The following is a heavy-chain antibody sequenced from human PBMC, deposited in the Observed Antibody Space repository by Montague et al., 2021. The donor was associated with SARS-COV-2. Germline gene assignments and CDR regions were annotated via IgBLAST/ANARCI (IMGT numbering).Heavy chain of an antibody. V-gene: IGHV4-59*01. CDR2: IFYRGTT. CDR3: VRGATRTFDY. CDR1: GDSLTYFY. Sequence: SETLSLTCTVSGDSLTYFYWSWIRQSPGKGLEWIGNIFYRGTTNYNPSLKSRATISVDTSKNQFSLNLTSVTAADTAVYYCVRGATRTFDYWGQGTLVTVSS. J-gene: IGHJ4*02. D-gene: IGHD2-2*01.